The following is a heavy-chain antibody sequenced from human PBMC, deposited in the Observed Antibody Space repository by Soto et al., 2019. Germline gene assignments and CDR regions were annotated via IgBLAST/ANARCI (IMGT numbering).Heavy chain of an antibody. CDR3: TTMNDRDAFEI. V-gene: IGHV3-15*01. CDR1: LLNFNIAW. Sequence: EEQLVESGGGLVERGGSLRLSCAASLLNFNIAWLSWVRQAPGKGLEWVGRIKKNADGGTADSAAPMKARLIVSRDDSKSTLYLQMNSLKIEDTDMYYCTTMNDRDAFEIWGQGAMVTVSS. D-gene: IGHD1-1*01. J-gene: IGHJ3*02. CDR2: IKKNADGGTA.